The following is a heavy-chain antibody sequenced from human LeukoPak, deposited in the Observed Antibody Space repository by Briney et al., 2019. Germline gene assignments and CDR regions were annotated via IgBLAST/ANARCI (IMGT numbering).Heavy chain of an antibody. V-gene: IGHV4-59*01. CDR2: IYYSGST. D-gene: IGHD6-6*01. J-gene: IGHJ2*01. CDR1: GGSISSYY. Sequence: PSETLSLTCTVSGGSISSYYWSWIRQPAGKGLEWIGYIYYSGSTNYNPSLKSRVTISVDTSKNQFSLKLSSVTAADTAVYYCARDLGSSSFYWYFDLWGRGTLVTVSS. CDR3: ARDLGSSSFYWYFDL.